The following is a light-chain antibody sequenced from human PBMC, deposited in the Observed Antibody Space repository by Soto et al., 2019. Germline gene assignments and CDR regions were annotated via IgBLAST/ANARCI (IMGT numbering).Light chain of an antibody. CDR3: QSYDSSLSVYV. V-gene: IGLV1-40*01. CDR1: SSNIGAGYD. CDR2: SNN. J-gene: IGLJ1*01. Sequence: QSVLTQAPSVSGAPGQRVTISCTGSSSNIGAGYDVHWFQQLPGTAPKLLIYSNNNRPSGVPDRFSGSKSGTSASLAITGLQAEDEADYYCQSYDSSLSVYVFGSGTKVTVL.